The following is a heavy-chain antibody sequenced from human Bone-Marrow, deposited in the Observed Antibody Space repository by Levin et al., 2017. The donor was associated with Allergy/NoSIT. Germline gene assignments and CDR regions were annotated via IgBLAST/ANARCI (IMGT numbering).Heavy chain of an antibody. CDR2: IRSSGST. V-gene: IGHV4-4*07. Sequence: ESLKISCTVSGSSISSFYWTWIRQPAGKGLEWIGRIRSSGSTNYNPSLKSRVTMSVDTSKDQFSLTLNSVTAADTAVYYCARVSGSHEGPWFDPWGQGTLVTVSS. CDR3: ARVSGSHEGPWFDP. J-gene: IGHJ5*02. CDR1: GSSISSFY. D-gene: IGHD1-26*01.